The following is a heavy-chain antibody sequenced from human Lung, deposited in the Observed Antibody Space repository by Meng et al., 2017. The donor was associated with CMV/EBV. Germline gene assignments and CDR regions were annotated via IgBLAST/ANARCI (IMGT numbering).Heavy chain of an antibody. CDR2: LYDSGST. D-gene: IGHD1-1*01. CDR3: ARDLEY. Sequence: QRKESGPGLVRPSEPLSPTCSVSGGSISSSTYYWAWIRQPPGKGLEWIGSLYDSGSTYYHPSLKSRVTISVDTSKTYFSLKLRSVTAADTAVYYCARDLEYWGQGTLVTVSS. CDR1: GGSISSSTYY. V-gene: IGHV4-39*07. J-gene: IGHJ4*02.